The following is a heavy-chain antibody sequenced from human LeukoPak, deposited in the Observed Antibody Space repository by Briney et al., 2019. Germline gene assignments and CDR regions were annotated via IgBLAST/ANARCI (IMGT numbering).Heavy chain of an antibody. CDR1: GFTFTSYW. V-gene: IGHV3-7*05. D-gene: IGHD3-16*01. J-gene: IGHJ4*02. Sequence: GGSLRLSCTASGFTFTSYWINWVRQAPGKGLEWVANINQDGSERFFVDSVKGRFTISRDNAKNSLFLQMNSLRAEDTAVYYCARDWVVNLGIHFDYWGQGTLVTVSS. CDR2: INQDGSER. CDR3: ARDWVVNLGIHFDY.